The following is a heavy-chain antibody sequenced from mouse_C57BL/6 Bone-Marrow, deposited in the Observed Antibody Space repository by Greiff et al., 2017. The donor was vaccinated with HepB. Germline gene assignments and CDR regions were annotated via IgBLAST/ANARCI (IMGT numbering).Heavy chain of an antibody. J-gene: IGHJ3*01. CDR1: GYTFTSYT. V-gene: IGHV1-4*01. Sequence: LEESGAELARPGASVKMSCKASGYTFTSYTMHWVKQRPGQGLEWIGYINPSSGYTKYNQKFKDKATLTADKSSSTAYMQLSSLTSEDSAVYYCARSNRAWFAYWGQGTLVTVSA. D-gene: IGHD6-1*01. CDR2: INPSSGYT. CDR3: ARSNRAWFAY.